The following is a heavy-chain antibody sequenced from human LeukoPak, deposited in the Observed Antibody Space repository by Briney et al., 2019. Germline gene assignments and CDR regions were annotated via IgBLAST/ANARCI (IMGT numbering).Heavy chain of an antibody. V-gene: IGHV3-15*01. J-gene: IGHJ4*02. CDR2: IKSKTDGGTT. CDR1: GFTFSSYW. D-gene: IGHD6-19*01. CDR3: TTDRYSSGGFDY. Sequence: GGSLRLSCAASGFTFSSYWMNWVRQAPGKGLEWVGRIKSKTDGGTTDYAAPVKGRFTISRDDSKNTLYLQMNSLKTEDTAVYYCTTDRYSSGGFDYWGQGTLVTVSS.